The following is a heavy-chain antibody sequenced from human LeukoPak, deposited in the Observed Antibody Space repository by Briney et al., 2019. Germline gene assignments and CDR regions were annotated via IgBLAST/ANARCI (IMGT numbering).Heavy chain of an antibody. CDR3: ARDLTTQNAFDI. D-gene: IGHD4-11*01. V-gene: IGHV3-30*04. CDR2: ISYDGSNK. CDR1: GFTFSNYA. Sequence: GSLRLSCAASGFTFSNYAMHWVRQAPGKGLEWVAVISYDGSNKYYADSVKGRFTISRDNSKNTLYLQMNSLRAEDTAVYYCARDLTTQNAFDIWGQGTMVTVSS. J-gene: IGHJ3*02.